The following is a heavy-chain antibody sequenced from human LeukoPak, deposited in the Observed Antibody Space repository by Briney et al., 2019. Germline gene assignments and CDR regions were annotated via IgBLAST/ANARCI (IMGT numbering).Heavy chain of an antibody. J-gene: IGHJ6*03. D-gene: IGHD5-18*01. CDR2: ISNTGST. CDR3: ARSGPVASYHYFMDV. Sequence: SETLSLTCTVSGGSISGYHWNWIRQPPGKGLEWIGQISNTGSTVYNPPLKSRVLISVDNSKNQLSLRLSSVTAADTAVYYCARSGPVASYHYFMDVWGKGTAVTVSS. V-gene: IGHV4-4*09. CDR1: GGSISGYH.